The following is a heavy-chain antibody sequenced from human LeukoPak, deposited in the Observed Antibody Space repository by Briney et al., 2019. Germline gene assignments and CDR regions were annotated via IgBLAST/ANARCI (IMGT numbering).Heavy chain of an antibody. CDR2: IYYSGST. CDR1: GCYISSYY. CDR3: ARDGPSANWFDP. Sequence: SETLFLTCTVPGCYISSYYWSWIRQPPGKGLEWIGYIYYSGSTNYNPSLKSRVTISVDTSKNQFSLKLSSVTAADTAVYYCARDGPSANWFDPWGQGTLVTVSS. J-gene: IGHJ5*02. V-gene: IGHV4-59*01.